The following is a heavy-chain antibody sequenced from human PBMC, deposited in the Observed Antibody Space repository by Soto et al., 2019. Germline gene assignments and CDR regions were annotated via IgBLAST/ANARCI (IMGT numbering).Heavy chain of an antibody. J-gene: IGHJ6*02. Sequence: PSETLSLTCTVSGGSISSGGYYWSWIRQHPGKGLEWIGYIYYSGSTYYNPPLKSRVTISVDTSKNQFSLKLSSVTAADTAVYYCAREFGERYYGMDVWGQGTTVTVSS. CDR1: GGSISSGGYY. CDR2: IYYSGST. V-gene: IGHV4-31*03. CDR3: AREFGERYYGMDV. D-gene: IGHD3-10*01.